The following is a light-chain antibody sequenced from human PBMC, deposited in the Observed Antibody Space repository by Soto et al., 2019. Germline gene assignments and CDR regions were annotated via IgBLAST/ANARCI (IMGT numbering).Light chain of an antibody. V-gene: IGLV1-40*01. CDR2: GNS. CDR3: QSYDSSLSGSVV. Sequence: SVLTQPPSVSGAPGQRVTISCTGSSSNIGAGYDVHWYQQLPGTAPKLLIYGNSNRPSGVPDRFSGSKSGTSASLAITGLQAEDEADYYCQSYDSSLSGSVVFGGGTKRPS. J-gene: IGLJ2*01. CDR1: SSNIGAGYD.